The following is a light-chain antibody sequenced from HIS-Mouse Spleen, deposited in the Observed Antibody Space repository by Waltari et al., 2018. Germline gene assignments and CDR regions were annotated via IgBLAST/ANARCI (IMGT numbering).Light chain of an antibody. Sequence: QTVVTQEPSFSVSPGGTVTLTCGLSSASVSTRYSPSWYQQTPGQAPRTLIYSTNTRSSGVPDRFSGSILGNKAALTITGAQADDESDYYCVLYMGSGISWVFGGGTKLTVL. V-gene: IGLV8-61*01. J-gene: IGLJ3*02. CDR3: VLYMGSGISWV. CDR2: STN. CDR1: SASVSTRYS.